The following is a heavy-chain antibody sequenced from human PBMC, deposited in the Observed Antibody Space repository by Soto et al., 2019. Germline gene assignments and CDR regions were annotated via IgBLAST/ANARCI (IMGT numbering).Heavy chain of an antibody. Sequence: SVKVSCKASGGTFSSYAISWVRQAPGQGLEWMGGIIPIFGTANYAQKFQGRVTITADESTSTAYMELSSLRSEDTAVYYCARGRDSGYDSYFDYWGQGTLVTVSS. CDR3: ARGRDSGYDSYFDY. CDR2: IIPIFGTA. D-gene: IGHD5-12*01. V-gene: IGHV1-69*13. J-gene: IGHJ4*02. CDR1: GGTFSSYA.